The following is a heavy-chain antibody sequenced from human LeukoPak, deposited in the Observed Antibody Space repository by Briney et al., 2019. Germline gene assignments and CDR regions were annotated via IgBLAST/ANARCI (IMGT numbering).Heavy chain of an antibody. CDR1: GGSISSYY. CDR2: IYYSGST. J-gene: IGHJ4*02. CDR3: ARDCGGSYAFDY. V-gene: IGHV4-59*01. D-gene: IGHD1-26*01. Sequence: SETLSLTCTVSGGSISSYYWSWIRQPPGKGLEWIGYIYYSGSTNYNPSLKSRVTISVDTSKNQFSLKLSSVTAADTAVYYCARDCGGSYAFDYWGQGTLVTVSS.